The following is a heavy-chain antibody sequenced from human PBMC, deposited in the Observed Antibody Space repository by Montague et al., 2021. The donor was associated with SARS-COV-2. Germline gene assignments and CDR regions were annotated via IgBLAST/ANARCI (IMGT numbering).Heavy chain of an antibody. V-gene: IGHV3-53*04. CDR3: AKATYADRGCDLGAFDL. CDR2: IDRDGRR. Sequence: YLRLSCAASGFSVSGYDMSWVRQAPGKGLDWVSSIDRDGRRHYVDTVRGRGTITRHRTTNTLHLQKSRLRRDDTAVYYSAKATYADRGCDLGAFDLWGQGTQITVSS. CDR1: GFSVSGYD. D-gene: IGHD2-15*01. J-gene: IGHJ4*02.